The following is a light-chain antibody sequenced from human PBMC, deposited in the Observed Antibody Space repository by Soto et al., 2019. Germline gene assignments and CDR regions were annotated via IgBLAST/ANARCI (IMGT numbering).Light chain of an antibody. CDR2: GNS. CDR3: QSYDSSLSGYV. J-gene: IGLJ1*01. CDR1: SSNIGAGYD. V-gene: IGLV1-40*01. Sequence: QPVLTQPPSVSGAPGQRVTISCTGSSSNIGAGYDVHWYQQLPGTDPKLLIYGNSNRPSGVPDRFSGSKSGTSASLAITGLQAEDEADYYCQSYDSSLSGYVFGTGTKLTVL.